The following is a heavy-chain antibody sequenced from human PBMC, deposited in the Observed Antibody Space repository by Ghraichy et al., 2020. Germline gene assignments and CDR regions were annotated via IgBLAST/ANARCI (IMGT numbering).Heavy chain of an antibody. J-gene: IGHJ4*02. V-gene: IGHV1-8*01. Sequence: ASVKVSCKASGYTFTSYDINWVRQATGQGLEWMGWMNPNSGNTDYAQKFQGRITMTRNTSISTAYMELSSLRSEDTAVYYCARGFRGSRDCGGDCYRDYWGQGTLVTVSS. CDR3: ARGFRGSRDCGGDCYRDY. CDR2: MNPNSGNT. D-gene: IGHD2-21*02. CDR1: GYTFTSYD.